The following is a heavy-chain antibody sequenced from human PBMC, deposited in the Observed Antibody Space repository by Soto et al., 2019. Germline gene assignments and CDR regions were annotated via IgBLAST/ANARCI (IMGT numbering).Heavy chain of an antibody. CDR3: ARHTYAGRDYDSSGYYYVVAFDI. CDR2: IDPSDSYT. Sequence: GESLKISCKGSGHSFTSYWISWVRQMPGKGLEWMGRIDPSDSYTNYSPSFQGHVTISADKSISTAYLQWSSLKASDTAMYYCARHTYAGRDYDSSGYYYVVAFDIWGQGTMVTVSS. CDR1: GHSFTSYW. J-gene: IGHJ3*02. D-gene: IGHD3-22*01. V-gene: IGHV5-10-1*01.